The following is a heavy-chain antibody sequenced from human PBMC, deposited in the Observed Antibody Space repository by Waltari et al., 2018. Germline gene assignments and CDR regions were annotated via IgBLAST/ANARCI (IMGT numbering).Heavy chain of an antibody. CDR1: GFTFSSYW. J-gene: IGHJ4*02. Sequence: EVQLVESGGGLVQPGGSLRLSCAASGFTFSSYWMSWVSQAPGKGLEWVANIKQDGSEKYYVDSVKGRFTISRDDAKNSLYLQMNSLRAEDTAVYYCARVNYDILTGERGGLDYWGQGTLVTVSS. CDR3: ARVNYDILTGERGGLDY. CDR2: IKQDGSEK. V-gene: IGHV3-7*03. D-gene: IGHD3-9*01.